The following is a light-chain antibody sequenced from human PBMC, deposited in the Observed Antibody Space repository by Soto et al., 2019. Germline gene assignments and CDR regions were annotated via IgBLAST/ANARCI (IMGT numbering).Light chain of an antibody. CDR2: LGS. J-gene: IGKJ4*01. CDR1: HSLLHSNGYNY. V-gene: IGKV2-28*01. Sequence: DIVVTQYPLSLPVTTGEPASISCRSSHSLLHSNGYNYLDWYLQKPGQSPQLLIYLGSNRASGVPDRFSGSGSGTDFTLKISRVEAEDVGVYYCMQALQTPLTLGGGTKVDIK. CDR3: MQALQTPLT.